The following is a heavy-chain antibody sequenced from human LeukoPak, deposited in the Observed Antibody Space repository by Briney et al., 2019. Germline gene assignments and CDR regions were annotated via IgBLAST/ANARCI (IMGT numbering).Heavy chain of an antibody. CDR3: ARIYYDSSGYYETGDY. D-gene: IGHD3-22*01. CDR1: GGSFSGYY. V-gene: IGHV4-34*01. Sequence: SETLSLTCAVYGGSFSGYYWSWIRQPPGKGLEWIGEINHSGSTNYNPSLKSRVTISVDTSKNQFSLKLSSVTAADTAVYYCARIYYDSSGYYETGDYWGQGTLVTVSS. CDR2: INHSGST. J-gene: IGHJ4*02.